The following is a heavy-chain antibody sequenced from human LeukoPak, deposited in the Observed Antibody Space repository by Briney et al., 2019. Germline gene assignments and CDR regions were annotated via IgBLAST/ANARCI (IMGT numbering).Heavy chain of an antibody. CDR3: AREEDTGLLDY. Sequence: GASVTVSCKASGGTFSSYAISWVRQAPGQGLEWMGGIIPIFGTANYAQKFQGRVTITTDESTSTAYIELSSLRSEDTAVYYCAREEDTGLLDYWGQGTLVTVSS. D-gene: IGHD4-17*01. V-gene: IGHV1-69*05. CDR2: IIPIFGTA. J-gene: IGHJ4*02. CDR1: GGTFSSYA.